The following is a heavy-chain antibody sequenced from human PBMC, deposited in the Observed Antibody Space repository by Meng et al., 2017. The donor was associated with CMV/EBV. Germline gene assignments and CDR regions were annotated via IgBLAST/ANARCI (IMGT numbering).Heavy chain of an antibody. D-gene: IGHD3-10*01. J-gene: IGHJ5*02. CDR2: ISAYNGNT. V-gene: IGHV1-18*01. CDR3: ARDTGFLYYYGSGPDPENWFDP. CDR1: GYTLTSYG. Sequence: ASVKVSCKASGYTLTSYGISWVRQAPGQGLEWMGWISAYNGNTNYAQKLQGRVTMTTDTSTSTAYMELRSLRSDDTAVYYCARDTGFLYYYGSGPDPENWFDPWGQGTLVTVSS.